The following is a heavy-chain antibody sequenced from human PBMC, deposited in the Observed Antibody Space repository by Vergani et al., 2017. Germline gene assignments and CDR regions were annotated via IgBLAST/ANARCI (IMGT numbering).Heavy chain of an antibody. CDR1: GGSISSGGYY. J-gene: IGHJ4*02. Sequence: QLQLQESGPGLVKPSQTLSLTCTVSGGSISSGGYYWSWIRQHPGKGLEWIGYIYYSGSTYYNPSLKSRVTISVDTSKNQFSLKLSSVTAADTAVYYCAREGFGESSFDYWGQGTLVTVSS. D-gene: IGHD3-10*01. V-gene: IGHV4-31*03. CDR2: IYYSGST. CDR3: AREGFGESSFDY.